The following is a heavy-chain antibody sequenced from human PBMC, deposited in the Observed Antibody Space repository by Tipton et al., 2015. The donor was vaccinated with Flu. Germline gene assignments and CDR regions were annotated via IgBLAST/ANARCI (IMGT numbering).Heavy chain of an antibody. V-gene: IGHV4-61*02. CDR1: GGSISSGSYY. Sequence: TLSLTCTVSGGSISSGSYYWSWIRQPAGKGLEWIGRIYTSGSTNYNPSLKSRVTISVDTSKNQFSLELSSVTAADTAVYYCAREGFDSSGYRAGDAFDIWGQGTMVTVSS. CDR3: AREGFDSSGYRAGDAFDI. CDR2: IYTSGST. D-gene: IGHD3-22*01. J-gene: IGHJ3*02.